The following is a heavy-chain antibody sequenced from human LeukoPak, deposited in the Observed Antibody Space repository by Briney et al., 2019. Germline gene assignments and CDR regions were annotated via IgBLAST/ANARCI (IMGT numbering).Heavy chain of an antibody. CDR2: IYGSDDKT. Sequence: GGSLRLSCAASGFTFSSYWMSWVRQAPGKGLELVSGIYGSDDKTVYGDAVKGRFTISRDNSKNTLYLQMNGLRADDTAVYYCAKTQGYYDAWGQGALVTVSS. J-gene: IGHJ5*02. CDR1: GFTFSSYW. D-gene: IGHD2-15*01. V-gene: IGHV3-23*01. CDR3: AKTQGYYDA.